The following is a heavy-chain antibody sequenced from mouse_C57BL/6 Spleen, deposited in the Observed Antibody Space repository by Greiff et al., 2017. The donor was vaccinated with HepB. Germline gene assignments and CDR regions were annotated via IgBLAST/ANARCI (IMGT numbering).Heavy chain of an antibody. J-gene: IGHJ4*01. CDR2: ISSGGSYT. D-gene: IGHD3-2*02. V-gene: IGHV5-6*01. CDR1: GFTFSSYG. Sequence: EVQRVESGGDLVKPGGSLKLSCAASGFTFSSYGMSWVRQTPDKRLEWVATISSGGSYTYYPDSVKGRFTISRDNAKNTLYLQMSSLKSEDTAMYYCARHEAAQAVYAMDYWGQGTSVTVSS. CDR3: ARHEAAQAVYAMDY.